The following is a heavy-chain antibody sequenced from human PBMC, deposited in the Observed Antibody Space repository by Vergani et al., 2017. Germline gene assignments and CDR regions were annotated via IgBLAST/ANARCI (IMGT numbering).Heavy chain of an antibody. J-gene: IGHJ6*04. CDR3: AIQEDSGSYSGYYYYGMDV. Sequence: QVQLVQSGAEVKKPGSSVKVSCKASGGTFSSYAISWVRQAPGQGLEWMGGIIPIFGTANYAQKFQGRVTITADKSTSTAYMELSSLRSEDTDVYYCAIQEDSGSYSGYYYYGMDVWGEGTTVTVSS. V-gene: IGHV1-69*06. CDR1: GGTFSSYA. D-gene: IGHD1-26*01. CDR2: IIPIFGTA.